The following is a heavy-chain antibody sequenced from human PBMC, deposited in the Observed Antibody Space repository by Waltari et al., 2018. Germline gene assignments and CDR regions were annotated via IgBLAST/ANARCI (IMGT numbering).Heavy chain of an antibody. CDR3: ARGHIVVVPAAQYYYYYMDV. CDR1: GGSFSGYY. D-gene: IGHD2-2*01. V-gene: IGHV4-34*01. J-gene: IGHJ6*03. CDR2: INHSGST. Sequence: QVQLQQWGAGLLKPSETLSLTCAVYGGSFSGYYWSWIRQHPGKGLEWIGEINHSGSTNYNPSLKSRVTISVDTSKNQFSLKLSSVTAADTAVYYCARGHIVVVPAAQYYYYYMDVWGKGTTVTISS.